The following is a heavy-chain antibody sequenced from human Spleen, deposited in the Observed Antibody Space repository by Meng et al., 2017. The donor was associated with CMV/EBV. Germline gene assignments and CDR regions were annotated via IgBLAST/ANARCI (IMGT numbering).Heavy chain of an antibody. CDR1: GCTFNIYA. CDR2: IIPVFGTA. J-gene: IGHJ5*02. CDR3: ARDVGTNWFDL. D-gene: IGHD6-13*01. Sequence: SCQTSGCTFNIYAISWVRQAPGQGLEWLGGIIPVFGTANSPQKFQGRVTIATDESTTTAYMELTSLRSEDTAIYFCARDVGTNWFDLWGQGTLVTVSS. V-gene: IGHV1-69*05.